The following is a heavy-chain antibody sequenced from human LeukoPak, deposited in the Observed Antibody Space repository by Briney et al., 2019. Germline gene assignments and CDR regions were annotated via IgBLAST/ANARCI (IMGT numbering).Heavy chain of an antibody. Sequence: GGSLRLSCAASGFTFSSYGMHWVRQAPGKGLEWVAVISYDGSNKYYADSVKGRFTISRDNSKNTLYLQMNSLRAEDTAVYYCAKGDEQWLVDDYWGQGTLVTVSS. J-gene: IGHJ4*02. CDR1: GFTFSSYG. D-gene: IGHD6-19*01. CDR3: AKGDEQWLVDDY. CDR2: ISYDGSNK. V-gene: IGHV3-30*18.